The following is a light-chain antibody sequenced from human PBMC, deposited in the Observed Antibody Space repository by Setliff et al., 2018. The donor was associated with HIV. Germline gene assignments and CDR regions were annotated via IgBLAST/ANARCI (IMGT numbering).Light chain of an antibody. CDR1: SSNIGAGYD. CDR2: GYN. CDR3: QSYDSRLSGYV. V-gene: IGLV1-40*01. J-gene: IGLJ1*01. Sequence: QSVLTQPPSLSGAPGQRVTISCTGSSSNIGAGYDVHWYKQLPGTAPNLLIYGYNNRPSGVPDRFSGSKSGTSASLAITGLQAEDEADYYCQSYDSRLSGYVFGTGTKVTVL.